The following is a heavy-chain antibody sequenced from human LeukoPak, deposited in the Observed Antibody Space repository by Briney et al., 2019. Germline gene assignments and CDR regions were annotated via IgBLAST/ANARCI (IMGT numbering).Heavy chain of an antibody. J-gene: IGHJ4*02. CDR2: IYHSGST. Sequence: SETLSLTCTVSGGSISSGGYYWSWIRQPPGKGLEWIGCIYHSGSTCYNPSLKSRVTISVDRSKNQFSLKLSSVTAADTAVYYCARESKLKQLVDYWGQGTLVTVSS. CDR1: GGSISSGGYY. CDR3: ARESKLKQLVDY. V-gene: IGHV4-30-2*01. D-gene: IGHD6-6*01.